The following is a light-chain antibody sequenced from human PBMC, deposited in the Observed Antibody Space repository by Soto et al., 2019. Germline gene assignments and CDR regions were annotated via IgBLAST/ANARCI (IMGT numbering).Light chain of an antibody. CDR3: QQYNNLPPWT. J-gene: IGKJ1*01. CDR2: GAS. V-gene: IGKV3-15*01. CDR1: QSVSSN. Sequence: EIVMTQSPATLSVSPGERATLSCRASQSVSSNLAWYQQKPRQAPRLLIYGASTRATGIPARFSGSGSGKEYTLTISSLQSDEVAVYYCQQYNNLPPWTFGQGTKVEIK.